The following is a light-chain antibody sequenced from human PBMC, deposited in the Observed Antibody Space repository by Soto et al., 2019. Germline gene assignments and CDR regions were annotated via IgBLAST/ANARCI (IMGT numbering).Light chain of an antibody. Sequence: QAVVTQPPSVSAAPEQKVTIACSGGSSNLGINFVSWYQQFPGGVPKLLIYENNKRPSGIPDRFSGAKSGTSATLDITGLQAGDEAYYYCATWDGSLSVGVFGGGTKLTVL. CDR2: ENN. CDR1: SSNLGINF. V-gene: IGLV1-51*02. J-gene: IGLJ1*01. CDR3: ATWDGSLSVGV.